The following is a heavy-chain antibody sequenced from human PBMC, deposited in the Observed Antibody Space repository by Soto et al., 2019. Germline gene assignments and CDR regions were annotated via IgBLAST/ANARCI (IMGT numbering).Heavy chain of an antibody. J-gene: IGHJ6*02. D-gene: IGHD2-2*01. Sequence: QVQLVQSGAEVKKPGSSVKVSCKASGGPFSSYAISWVRQAPRQGLEWMGGIIPSFGTANYAQKFQGRVTITADKSTSTAYMELSSLRSEDTAVYYCARANYQLDGMDVCGQGTTVTVSS. CDR2: IIPSFGTA. CDR3: ARANYQLDGMDV. CDR1: GGPFSSYA. V-gene: IGHV1-69*06.